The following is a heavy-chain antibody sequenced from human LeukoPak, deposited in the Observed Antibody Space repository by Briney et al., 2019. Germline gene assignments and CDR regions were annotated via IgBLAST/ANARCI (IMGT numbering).Heavy chain of an antibody. D-gene: IGHD3-22*01. Sequence: SETLSLTCTVSGGSLSIYYWSWIRQPPGKGLEWIGYIYYSGSTKYNPSLKSRVTISVDTSKNQFSLKLSSVTAADTAVYYCARHRTSISRGYYFPPADEVDYWGQGTLVTVSS. V-gene: IGHV4-59*08. J-gene: IGHJ4*02. CDR3: ARHRTSISRGYYFPPADEVDY. CDR2: IYYSGST. CDR1: GGSLSIYY.